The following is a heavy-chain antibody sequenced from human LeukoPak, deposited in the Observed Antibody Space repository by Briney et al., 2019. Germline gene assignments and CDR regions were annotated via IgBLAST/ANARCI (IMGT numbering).Heavy chain of an antibody. D-gene: IGHD3-22*01. V-gene: IGHV4-34*01. J-gene: IGHJ5*02. Sequence: SETLSLTCAVYGGSFSGYYWSWIRQPPGKGLEWIGEINHSGSTNYNPSLKSRVTISVDTSKNLFSLKLSSVTAADTAVYYCARDRYYYDSSGYYYGWFDPWGQGTLVTVSS. CDR3: ARDRYYYDSSGYYYGWFDP. CDR1: GGSFSGYY. CDR2: INHSGST.